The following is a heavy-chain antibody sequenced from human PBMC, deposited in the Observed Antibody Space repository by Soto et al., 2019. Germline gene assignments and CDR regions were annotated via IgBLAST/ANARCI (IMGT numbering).Heavy chain of an antibody. CDR1: GGSISSGGYS. CDR2: IYHSGST. CDR3: ARGPDYYGSGSYPKVDP. J-gene: IGHJ5*02. D-gene: IGHD3-10*01. Sequence: KTSETLSLTCAVSGGSISSGGYSWSWIRQPPGKGLEWIGYIYHSGSTYYNPSLKSRVTISVDRSKNQFSLKLSSVTAADTAVYYCARGPDYYGSGSYPKVDPWGQEPWSPSPQ. V-gene: IGHV4-30-2*01.